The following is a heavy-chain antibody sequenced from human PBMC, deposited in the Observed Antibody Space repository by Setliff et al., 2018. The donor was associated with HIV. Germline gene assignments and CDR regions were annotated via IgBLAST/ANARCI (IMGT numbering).Heavy chain of an antibody. J-gene: IGHJ3*01. CDR1: GGSISTYY. V-gene: IGHV4-59*01. D-gene: IGHD4-17*01. Sequence: SETLSLTCTVSGGSISTYYWSWIRQPPGKGLEWIGSICFTGSSDNNPSLKSRVTLSVDTSKHQFSLKLSSVTAADTAVYYCARVQMAYAAFDVWGQGTMVTVS. CDR2: ICFTGSS. CDR3: ARVQMAYAAFDV.